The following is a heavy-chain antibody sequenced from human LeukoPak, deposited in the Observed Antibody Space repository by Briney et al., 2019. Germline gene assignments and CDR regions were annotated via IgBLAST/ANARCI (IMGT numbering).Heavy chain of an antibody. Sequence: GGSLRLSCAASGFTFSNSWMHWLRQPPGKGLVHVSRINRDGSFTDYADFVKGRFTISRDNAKNSLYLQMNSLRAEDTAVYYCARASGYDSYFDYWGQGTLVTVSS. CDR1: GFTFSNSW. CDR3: ARASGYDSYFDY. CDR2: INRDGSFT. V-gene: IGHV3-74*01. D-gene: IGHD5-12*01. J-gene: IGHJ4*02.